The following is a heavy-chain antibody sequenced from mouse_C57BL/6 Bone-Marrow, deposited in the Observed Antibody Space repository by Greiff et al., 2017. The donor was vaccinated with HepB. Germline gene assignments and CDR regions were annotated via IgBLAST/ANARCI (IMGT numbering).Heavy chain of an antibody. D-gene: IGHD2-3*01. Sequence: VQLQQPGAELVKPGASVKLSCKASGYTFTSYWMQWVKQRPGQGLEWIGEIDPSDSYTNYNQKFKGKATLTVDTSSSTAYMQLSSLASEDSAVYYCARLDGWGQGTTLTVSS. CDR1: GYTFTSYW. J-gene: IGHJ2*01. CDR2: IDPSDSYT. V-gene: IGHV1-50*01. CDR3: ARLDG.